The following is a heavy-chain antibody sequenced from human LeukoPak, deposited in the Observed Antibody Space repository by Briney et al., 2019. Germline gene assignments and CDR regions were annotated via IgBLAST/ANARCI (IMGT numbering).Heavy chain of an antibody. CDR2: IYNSVTT. J-gene: IGHJ4*02. D-gene: IGHD3-10*01. V-gene: IGHV4-59*08. CDR3: ARHGPADSRSYPLDY. Sequence: SETLSLTCTVSVGSIRGYYWSWIRQPPGRRLDWIACIYNSVTTNYNPSLKSRLTISVDTSENQISLKLSSVTAADTAVYYCARHGPADSRSYPLDYWGQGTLVTVSS. CDR1: VGSIRGYY.